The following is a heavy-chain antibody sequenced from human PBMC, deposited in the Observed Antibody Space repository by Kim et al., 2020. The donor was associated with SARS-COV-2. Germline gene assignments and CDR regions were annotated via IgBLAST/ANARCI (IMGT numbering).Heavy chain of an antibody. D-gene: IGHD6-13*01. CDR3: ARGGYSTSWYAWVFAH. Sequence: SETLSLTCTVSSGSISTYYWSWIRQSPGKGLEWIGYIYSDGNTNYNPSFKSRITISVDASRNQFYLKLTSVTAADTAVYYCARGGYSTSWYAWVFAHWGQGTPVIVSS. V-gene: IGHV4-59*13. CDR2: IYSDGNT. J-gene: IGHJ4*02. CDR1: SGSISTYY.